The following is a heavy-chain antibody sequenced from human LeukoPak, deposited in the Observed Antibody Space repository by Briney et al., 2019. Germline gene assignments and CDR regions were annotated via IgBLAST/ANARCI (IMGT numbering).Heavy chain of an antibody. Sequence: SETLSLTCTVSGGSISSYYWSWIRQPPGKGLEWIGYIYDSGSTNYNPSLKSRVIISVDTSKNQFSLKLSSVTAADTAVYYCARSLVGATTGYDYWGQGTLVTVSS. CDR1: GGSISSYY. CDR2: IYDSGST. J-gene: IGHJ4*02. V-gene: IGHV4-59*01. CDR3: ARSLVGATTGYDY. D-gene: IGHD1-26*01.